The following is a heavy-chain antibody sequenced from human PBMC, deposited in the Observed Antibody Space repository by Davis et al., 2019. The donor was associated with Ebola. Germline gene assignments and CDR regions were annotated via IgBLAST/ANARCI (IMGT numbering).Heavy chain of an antibody. CDR3: ARGERTYYYDSSGYYTHWYFDL. D-gene: IGHD3-22*01. CDR1: GGSISSYY. Sequence: SETLSLTCTVSGGSISSYYWSWIRQPPGKGLEWIGYIYYSGSTTYNPSLKSRVTISVDTSKNQFSLKLSSVTAADTAVYYCARGERTYYYDSSGYYTHWYFDLWGRGTLVTVSS. J-gene: IGHJ2*01. V-gene: IGHV4-59*01. CDR2: IYYSGST.